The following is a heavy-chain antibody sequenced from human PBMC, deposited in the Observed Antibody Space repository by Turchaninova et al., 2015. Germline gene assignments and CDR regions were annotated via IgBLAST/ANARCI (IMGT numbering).Heavy chain of an antibody. CDR3: ATYPLGSSGWYALDI. Sequence: QLQLQESGPGLVNPSAPLSPPCPSSAGSLTRRAYFLGRARPAPRGRGSGGVGARHPPGEGLGWVGSVYYSGTTYYSPSLKSRVTMSVDTSKNKFSLNLSSVTAADTAVYYCATYPLGSSGWYALDIWGQGTMVTVSS. CDR1: AGSLTRRAYF. J-gene: IGHJ3*02. D-gene: IGHD6-19*01. CDR2: VYYSGTT. V-gene: IGHV4-39*01.